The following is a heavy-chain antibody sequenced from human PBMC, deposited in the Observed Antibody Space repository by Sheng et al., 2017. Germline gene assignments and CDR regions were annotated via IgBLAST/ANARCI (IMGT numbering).Heavy chain of an antibody. D-gene: IGHD3-22*01. CDR1: GYTFTGYH. J-gene: IGHJ4*02. CDR2: INGNSGGT. CDR3: ANSGYYWGFDY. V-gene: IGHV1-2*02. Sequence: QVQLVQSGAEVKKPGASVKVSCKTSGYTFTGYHMHWVRQAPGQGLEWMGWINGNSGGTKYAQNFKGRVTMTRDTSISTGYMELNRLTSDDTAVYYCANSGYYWGFDYWGPGTLVTVSS.